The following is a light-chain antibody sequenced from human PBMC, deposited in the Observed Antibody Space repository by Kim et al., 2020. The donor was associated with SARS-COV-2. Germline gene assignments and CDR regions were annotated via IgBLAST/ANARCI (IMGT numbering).Light chain of an antibody. CDR1: QSVLHNSNKNNY. J-gene: IGKJ1*01. CDR3: QQYYNTPWT. CDR2: WAS. Sequence: DIVMTQSPDSLAVSLGERATINCKSSQSVLHNSNKNNYLAWYQQKPGQPPKLLIYWASTRESGVPDRFSGSGSETDFTLTISSLQAEDLAVYYCQQYYNTPWTFGQGTKVDIK. V-gene: IGKV4-1*01.